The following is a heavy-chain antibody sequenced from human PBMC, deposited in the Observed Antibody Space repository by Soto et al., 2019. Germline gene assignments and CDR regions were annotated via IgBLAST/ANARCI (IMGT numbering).Heavy chain of an antibody. Sequence: GASVKVSCKASGYTFTSYGISWVRQAPGQGLEWMGWISAYNGNTNYAQKLQGRVTMTTDTSTSTAYMELRSLRSDDTAVYYCARLDDSSGYFPDAFDIWGQGTMVTVS. J-gene: IGHJ3*02. CDR3: ARLDDSSGYFPDAFDI. D-gene: IGHD3-22*01. CDR2: ISAYNGNT. V-gene: IGHV1-18*01. CDR1: GYTFTSYG.